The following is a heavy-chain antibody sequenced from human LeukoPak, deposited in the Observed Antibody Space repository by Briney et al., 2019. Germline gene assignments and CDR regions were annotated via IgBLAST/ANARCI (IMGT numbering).Heavy chain of an antibody. V-gene: IGHV1-46*01. D-gene: IGHD2-15*01. CDR2: IYPRDGST. J-gene: IGHJ4*02. CDR1: GYTFTSNY. CDR3: ARDFRNGYCSGGSCYSGDY. Sequence: GASVKVSCKASGYTFTSNYIHWVRQAPGQGLEWMGMIYPRDGSTSYAQKFQGRVTVTRDTSISTAYMELSRLRSDDTAVYYCARDFRNGYCSGGSCYSGDYWGQGTLVTVSS.